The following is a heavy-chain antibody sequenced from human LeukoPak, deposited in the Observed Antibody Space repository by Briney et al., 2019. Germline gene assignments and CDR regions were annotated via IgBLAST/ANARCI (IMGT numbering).Heavy chain of an antibody. CDR3: AREGSRVVVNPFDY. V-gene: IGHV1-8*01. J-gene: IGHJ4*02. Sequence: ASVKVSCKASGYTFTSYDINWVRQATGQGLEWMGWMNPNSGNTCYAQKFQGRVTMTRNTSISTAYMELSSLRSEDTAVYYCAREGSRVVVNPFDYWGQGTLVTVSS. CDR2: MNPNSGNT. D-gene: IGHD3-22*01. CDR1: GYTFTSYD.